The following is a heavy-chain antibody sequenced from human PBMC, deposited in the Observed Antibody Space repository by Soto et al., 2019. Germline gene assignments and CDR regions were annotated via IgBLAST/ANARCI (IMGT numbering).Heavy chain of an antibody. D-gene: IGHD6-19*01. CDR1: GFTFSSYA. Sequence: HPGGSLRLSCAASGFTFSSYAMSWVRQAPGKGLEWVSTISGSGGSPYYADSVKGRFTISRDNSKNTLYLQVNSLRADDTAVYYCAAGLWQWLVPYFDNWGQGALGTVSS. J-gene: IGHJ4*02. CDR2: ISGSGGSP. CDR3: AAGLWQWLVPYFDN. V-gene: IGHV3-23*01.